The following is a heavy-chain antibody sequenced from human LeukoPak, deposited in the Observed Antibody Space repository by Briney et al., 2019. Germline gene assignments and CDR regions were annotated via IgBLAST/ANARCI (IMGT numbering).Heavy chain of an antibody. CDR3: ARDGGEAAGEAFDI. V-gene: IGHV1-18*01. CDR1: GYTFTSYG. Sequence: ASVKVSCKASGYTFTSYGISWVRQAPGQGLEWMGWISAYNGDTNYAQKLQGRVTMTRDTSTSTVYMELSSLRSEDTAVYYCARDGGEAAGEAFDIWGQGTMVTVSS. CDR2: ISAYNGDT. J-gene: IGHJ3*02. D-gene: IGHD6-13*01.